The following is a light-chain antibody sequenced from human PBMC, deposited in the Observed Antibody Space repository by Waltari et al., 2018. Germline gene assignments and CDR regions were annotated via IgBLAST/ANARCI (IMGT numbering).Light chain of an antibody. J-gene: IGKJ1*01. CDR2: GAS. CDR3: QHYVRLPAT. Sequence: EIVLTQSPGSLSSSPGARVTLSCRASQSGSRALAWYQQKPGQAPRLLIFGASNRATGIPDRFSGSGSETDFSLTISRLEPEDFAVYYCQHYVRLPATFGRGTKVEIK. CDR1: QSGSRA. V-gene: IGKV3-20*01.